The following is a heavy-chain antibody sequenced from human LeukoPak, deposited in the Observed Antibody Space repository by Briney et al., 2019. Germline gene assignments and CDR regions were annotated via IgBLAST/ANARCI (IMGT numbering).Heavy chain of an antibody. CDR2: ITWDGGNI. V-gene: IGHV3-9*03. Sequence: GGSLRLSCVTSGFTFGDYTMHWVRQVPGKGLEWLSGITWDGGNIAYADSVKGRFTISRDNAKSSLYLQMNSLRNEDMAFYFCAKGYTFHGVAHDSGYFDYWGRGTLVTVSS. D-gene: IGHD3-3*01. J-gene: IGHJ4*02. CDR3: AKGYTFHGVAHDSGYFDY. CDR1: GFTFGDYT.